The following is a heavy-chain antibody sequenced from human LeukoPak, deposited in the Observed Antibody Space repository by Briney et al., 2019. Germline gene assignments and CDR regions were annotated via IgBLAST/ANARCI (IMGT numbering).Heavy chain of an antibody. J-gene: IGHJ4*02. CDR1: GYTFTGYY. D-gene: IGHD3-22*01. CDR2: INPNSGGT. CDR3: ARGSYYYDSSGYYHPFDY. V-gene: IGHV1-2*02. Sequence: ASVKVSCKASGYTFTGYYMHWVRQAPGQGLEWMGWINPNSGGTNYAQKFQGRVTMTRDTSISTAYMELSRLRSDDTAVYYCARGSYYYDSSGYYHPFDYWGQGTLVTVSS.